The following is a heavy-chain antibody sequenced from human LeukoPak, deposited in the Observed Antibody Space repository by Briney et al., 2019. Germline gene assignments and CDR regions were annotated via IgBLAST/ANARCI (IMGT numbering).Heavy chain of an antibody. V-gene: IGHV4-59*01. CDR1: GGSISSYY. Sequence: SETLSLTCTASGGSISSYYWSWIRQPPGKGLEWIGYIYYSGSTNYNPSLKSRVTISVDTSKNQFSLKLSSVTAADTAVYYCARGYSSSWYYYYYYMDVWGKGTTVTISS. D-gene: IGHD6-13*01. J-gene: IGHJ6*03. CDR2: IYYSGST. CDR3: ARGYSSSWYYYYYYMDV.